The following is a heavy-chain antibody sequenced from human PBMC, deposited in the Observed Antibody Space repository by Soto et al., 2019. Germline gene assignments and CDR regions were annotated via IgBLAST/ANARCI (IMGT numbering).Heavy chain of an antibody. J-gene: IGHJ4*02. Sequence: SPTHSLTCAISGDSVSSNTAAWNWIRSSPSRGLEWLGRTYYRSNWRHDYAVSVKSRITVNPDTSKNHFSLQLNSVTPDDTAVYYCARGVAGSGFDLWGQGTLVTVSS. CDR3: ARGVAGSGFDL. D-gene: IGHD6-19*01. CDR2: TYYRSNWRH. V-gene: IGHV6-1*01. CDR1: GDSVSSNTAA.